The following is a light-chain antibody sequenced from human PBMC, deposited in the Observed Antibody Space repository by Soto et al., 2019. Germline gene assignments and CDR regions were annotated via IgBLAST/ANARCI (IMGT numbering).Light chain of an antibody. CDR1: QSVLYSSNNNNY. CDR3: QQYYSTPLT. J-gene: IGKJ4*01. Sequence: IVMTQSPDSLAVSLGERATINCKSSQSVLYSSNNNNYIAWYQQKPGQPPKLLIYWASTRESGVPDRFSGSGSGTDFTLTISSLQAEDVAVYYCQQYYSTPLTFGGGTKVDIK. V-gene: IGKV4-1*01. CDR2: WAS.